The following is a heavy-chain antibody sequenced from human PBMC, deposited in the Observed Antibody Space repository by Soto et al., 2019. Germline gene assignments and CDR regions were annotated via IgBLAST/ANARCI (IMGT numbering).Heavy chain of an antibody. CDR3: ARLRTYGGYYFDY. D-gene: IGHD5-12*01. CDR2: INHSGST. Sequence: SETLSLTCAVYGGSFSGYYWSWIRQPPGKGLEWIGEINHSGSTNYNPSLKSRVTISVDTSNNQFSLMLSSVTAADTAVYYCARLRTYGGYYFDYWGQGTLVTVSS. V-gene: IGHV4-34*01. J-gene: IGHJ4*02. CDR1: GGSFSGYY.